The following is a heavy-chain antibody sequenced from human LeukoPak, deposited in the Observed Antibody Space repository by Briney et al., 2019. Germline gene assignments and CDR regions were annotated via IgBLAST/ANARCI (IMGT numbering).Heavy chain of an antibody. Sequence: GASVKVSCKASGYTFTSHYMHWVRQAPGQGLEWMGIINPSGGSTSYAQKFQGRVTMTRDMSTSTVYMELSSLRSEDTAVYYCARDYGRGYSYGYFDYWGQGTLVTVSS. CDR3: ARDYGRGYSYGYFDY. D-gene: IGHD5-18*01. J-gene: IGHJ4*02. V-gene: IGHV1-46*01. CDR2: INPSGGST. CDR1: GYTFTSHY.